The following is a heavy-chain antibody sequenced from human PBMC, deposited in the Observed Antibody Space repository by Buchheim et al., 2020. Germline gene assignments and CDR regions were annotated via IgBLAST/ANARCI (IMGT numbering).Heavy chain of an antibody. CDR3: ARVSAVAGSIYYYYYGMDV. CDR1: GYTFTSYY. V-gene: IGHV1-46*01. Sequence: QVQLVQSGAEVKKPGASVKVSCKASGYTFTSYYMHWVRQAPGQGLEWMGIINPSGGSTSYAQKFQSRVTMTRDTSTSTVYMELSSLRSEDTAVYYCARVSAVAGSIYYYYYGMDVWGQGTT. J-gene: IGHJ6*02. D-gene: IGHD6-19*01. CDR2: INPSGGST.